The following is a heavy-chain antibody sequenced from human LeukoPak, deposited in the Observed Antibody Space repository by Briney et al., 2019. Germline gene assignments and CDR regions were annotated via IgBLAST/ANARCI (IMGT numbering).Heavy chain of an antibody. J-gene: IGHJ4*02. CDR1: GFTFSSYE. D-gene: IGHD2-15*01. CDR2: VSSSGSTI. Sequence: PGGSLRLSCAASGFTFSSYEMDWVRQAPGKGLEWVSYVSSSGSTIYYADSVKGRFTISRDNAKNSLYLQMNSLRAEDTAVYYCARARTGLGYCSGGSCYLPFINWGQGTLVTVSS. V-gene: IGHV3-48*03. CDR3: ARARTGLGYCSGGSCYLPFIN.